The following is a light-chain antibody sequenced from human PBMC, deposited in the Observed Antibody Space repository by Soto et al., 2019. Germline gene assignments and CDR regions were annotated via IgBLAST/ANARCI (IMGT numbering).Light chain of an antibody. CDR1: QNVSSY. J-gene: IGKJ5*01. V-gene: IGKV3-11*01. CDR3: QQRSNWPPT. CDR2: DAS. Sequence: EIVLTQSPATLSLYPGERATLSCRASQNVSSYLAWYQQKLGQAPRLLIYDASNRATGIPARFSGSGSGTDFTLNISSLEPEDFAVYYCQQRSNWPPTFGPGTRLESK.